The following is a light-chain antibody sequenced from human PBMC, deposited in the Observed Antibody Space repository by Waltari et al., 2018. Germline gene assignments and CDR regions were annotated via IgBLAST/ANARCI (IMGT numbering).Light chain of an antibody. CDR2: HVS. V-gene: IGKV1-5*01. J-gene: IGKJ1*01. CDR1: QSASDC. Sequence: DIQITQSPSTLSASVGASVTITCRASQSASDCLAWYQQKPGKAPELLIFHVSTLKIGVPSRFSGRGSGTEFTLTISSLQPDDFATYYCQHYSHSSPWTFGQGTKVEIK. CDR3: QHYSHSSPWT.